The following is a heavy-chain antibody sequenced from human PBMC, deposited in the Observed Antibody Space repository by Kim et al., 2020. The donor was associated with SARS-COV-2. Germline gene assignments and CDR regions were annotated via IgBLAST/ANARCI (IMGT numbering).Heavy chain of an antibody. CDR1: GGSFNDYY. J-gene: IGHJ6*02. V-gene: IGHV4-34*01. CDR3: AGGQDVDSGRYGGMDV. CDR2: INHSGST. D-gene: IGHD3-10*01. Sequence: SETLSLICAVYGGSFNDYYWSWIRQPPGKGLEWIGEINHSGSTNYNPSLRSRVIISVDTSKNQFSLKLSSVTAADTAVYYCAGGQDVDSGRYGGMDVGGQGTTVTVSS.